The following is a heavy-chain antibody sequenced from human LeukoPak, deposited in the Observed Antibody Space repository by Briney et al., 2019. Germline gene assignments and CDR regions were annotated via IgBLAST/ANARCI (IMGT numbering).Heavy chain of an antibody. CDR1: GGSISSGDYY. CDR2: IYYSGST. CDR3: ASIPYYDFWSGYYAPSYFDY. J-gene: IGHJ4*02. V-gene: IGHV4-30-4*08. Sequence: SETLSLTCTVSGGSISSGDYYWSWIRQPPGKGLEWIGYIYYSGSTYYNPSLKSRVTISVDTSKNQFSLKLSSVTAADTALYYCASIPYYDFWSGYYAPSYFDYWGQGTLVTVSS. D-gene: IGHD3-3*01.